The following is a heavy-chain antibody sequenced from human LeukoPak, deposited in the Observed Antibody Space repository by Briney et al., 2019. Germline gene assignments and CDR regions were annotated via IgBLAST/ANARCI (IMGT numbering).Heavy chain of an antibody. D-gene: IGHD6-13*01. CDR3: ATAAGGPTDYYYYGMGV. V-gene: IGHV1-46*01. CDR2: INPSGGST. CDR1: GYTFTSYY. Sequence: ASVKVSCKASGYTFTSYYMHWVRQAPGQGLEWMGIINPSGGSTSYAQKFQGRVTMTRDTSTSTVYMELSSLRSEDTAVYYCATAAGGPTDYYYYGMGVWGQGTTVTVSS. J-gene: IGHJ6*02.